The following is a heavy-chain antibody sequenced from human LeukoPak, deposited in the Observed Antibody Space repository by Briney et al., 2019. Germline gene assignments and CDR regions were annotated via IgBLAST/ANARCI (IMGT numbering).Heavy chain of an antibody. V-gene: IGHV1-69*02. CDR2: IIPILGIA. CDR3: APDYGGNSDAEYFQH. D-gene: IGHD4-23*01. Sequence: ASVKVSCKASGGTFSSYTISWVRQAPGQGREWMGRIIPILGIANYAQKFQGRVTITADKSTSTAYMELSSLRSEDTAVYYCAPDYGGNSDAEYFQHWGQGTLVTVSS. J-gene: IGHJ1*01. CDR1: GGTFSSYT.